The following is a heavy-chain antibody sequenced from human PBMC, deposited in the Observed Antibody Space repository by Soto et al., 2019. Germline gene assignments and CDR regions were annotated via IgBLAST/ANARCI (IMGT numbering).Heavy chain of an antibody. J-gene: IGHJ6*02. V-gene: IGHV1-18*01. CDR3: ARGGIVVVVAATYYYYGMDV. D-gene: IGHD2-15*01. Sequence: QVQLVQSGAEVKKPGASVKVSCKASGYTFTSYGISRVRQAPGQGLEWMGWISAYNGNTNYAQKLQGRVTMTTDTSTSTAYMELRSLRSDDTAVYYCARGGIVVVVAATYYYYGMDVWGQGTTVTVSS. CDR1: GYTFTSYG. CDR2: ISAYNGNT.